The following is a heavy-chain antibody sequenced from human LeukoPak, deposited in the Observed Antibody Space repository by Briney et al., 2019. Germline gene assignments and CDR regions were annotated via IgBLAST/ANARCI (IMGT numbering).Heavy chain of an antibody. J-gene: IGHJ4*02. D-gene: IGHD5-12*01. CDR1: GGSFSGYY. V-gene: IGHV4-34*01. Sequence: SETLSLTCAVYGGSFSGYYWSWIRQPPGKGLEWIGEINHSGSTNYNPSLKSRVTISVDTSKNQFSLKLGSVTAADTAVYYCAKSGPFDYWGQGTLVTVSS. CDR2: INHSGST. CDR3: AKSGPFDY.